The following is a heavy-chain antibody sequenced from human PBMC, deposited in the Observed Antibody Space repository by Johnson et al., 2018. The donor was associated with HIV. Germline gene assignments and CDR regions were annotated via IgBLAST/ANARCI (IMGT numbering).Heavy chain of an antibody. CDR1: GFSFTTYA. D-gene: IGHD3-22*01. CDR3: ARSQTMIVDGADAFDI. J-gene: IGHJ3*02. Sequence: VQLVEPGGGLVQPGGSLRLSCAASGFSFTTYAMHWVRQAPGKGVEWVAVISYDGSNKYYADSVKGRFTISRDNSKNTLYLQMNSLRAEDTAVYYCARSQTMIVDGADAFDIWGQGTMVTVSS. CDR2: ISYDGSNK. V-gene: IGHV3-30-3*01.